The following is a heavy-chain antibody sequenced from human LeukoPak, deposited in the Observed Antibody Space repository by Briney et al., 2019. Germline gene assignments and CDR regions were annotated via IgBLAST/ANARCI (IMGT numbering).Heavy chain of an antibody. CDR3: AKDFYADYESFDY. CDR1: AFTFSSYG. D-gene: IGHD4-17*01. CDR2: LSYDGSNK. J-gene: IGHJ4*02. Sequence: GGSLRLSCAASAFTFSSYGMHWVRQAPGKGLXXXXXLSYDGSNKYYADSVKGRFTISRDNAKNTLFLQMNSLRAEDTAVYYCAKDFYADYESFDYWGQGTLVTVSS. V-gene: IGHV3-30*18.